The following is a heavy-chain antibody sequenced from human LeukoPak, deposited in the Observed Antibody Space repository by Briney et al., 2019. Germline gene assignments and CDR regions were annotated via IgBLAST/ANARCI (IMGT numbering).Heavy chain of an antibody. J-gene: IGHJ4*02. CDR1: GFTFGDYA. V-gene: IGHV3-49*03. Sequence: GGSLRLSCTASGFTFGDYAMSWIRQAPGKGLEWVGFIRSEAYGETADYAASVKGRFTISRDDSKAIAYLQMNSLKTEDTAVYHCTRDRGAYNLYDYWGQGTLVTVSS. D-gene: IGHD1-1*01. CDR2: IRSEAYGETA. CDR3: TRDRGAYNLYDY.